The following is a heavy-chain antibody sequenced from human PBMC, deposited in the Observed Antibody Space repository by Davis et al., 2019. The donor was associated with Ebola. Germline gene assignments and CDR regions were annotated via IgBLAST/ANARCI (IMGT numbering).Heavy chain of an antibody. D-gene: IGHD3-22*01. V-gene: IGHV1-18*01. Sequence: KLQGRVTMTTDTSTSTAYMELSSLRSEDTAVYYCARAIYYYDSSGYSDYWGQGTLVTVSS. CDR3: ARAIYYYDSSGYSDY. J-gene: IGHJ4*02.